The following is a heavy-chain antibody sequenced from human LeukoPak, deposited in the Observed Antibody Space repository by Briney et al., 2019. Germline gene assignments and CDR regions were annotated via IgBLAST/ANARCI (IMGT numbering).Heavy chain of an antibody. CDR1: GYTFTGYY. J-gene: IGHJ5*02. D-gene: IGHD2-2*01. V-gene: IGHV1-2*02. CDR2: INPNSGGT. CDR3: ARDNPQIGVVGTGFDP. Sequence: GASVKLSCKASGYTFTGYYMHWVRQAPGQGLEWMGWINPNSGGTNYAQKFQGRVTMTRGTSISTAYMELSSLRSDDTAVYYCARDNPQIGVVGTGFDPWGQGTLVTVSS.